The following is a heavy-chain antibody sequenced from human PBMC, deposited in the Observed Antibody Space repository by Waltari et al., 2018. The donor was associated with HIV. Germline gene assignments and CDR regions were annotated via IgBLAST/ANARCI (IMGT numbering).Heavy chain of an antibody. V-gene: IGHV1-69*12. D-gene: IGHD3-16*01. CDR3: ASPISPGGMYYYGMDV. CDR1: GATFSSYA. Sequence: QVQLVQSGAEVKKPGSSVKVSCKASGATFSSYATSWVRQAPGKGLEWMGGIIPVFGTTNYAQKFQGRVTITADESTSTAYMELSSLRSEDTAVYYCASPISPGGMYYYGMDVWGQGTTVTVSS. CDR2: IIPVFGTT. J-gene: IGHJ6*02.